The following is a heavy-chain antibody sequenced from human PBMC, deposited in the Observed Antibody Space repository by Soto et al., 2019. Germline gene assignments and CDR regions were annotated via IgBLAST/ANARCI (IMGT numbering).Heavy chain of an antibody. Sequence: PSETLSLTCAVYSWTVSGYYWGWIRQPPGKGLEWIGGINHSGSSNYNPSLKSRVTISVDTSKNQFSLKLSSVTAADTAVYYCARGVGTESSSRWGDSYYYYLDVWGKGTTVTVS. J-gene: IGHJ6*03. CDR1: SWTVSGYY. CDR3: ARGVGTESSSRWGDSYYYYLDV. CDR2: INHSGSS. D-gene: IGHD6-6*01. V-gene: IGHV4-34*01.